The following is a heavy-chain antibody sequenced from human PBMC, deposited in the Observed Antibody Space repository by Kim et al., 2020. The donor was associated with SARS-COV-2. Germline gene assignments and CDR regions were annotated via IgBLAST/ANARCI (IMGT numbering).Heavy chain of an antibody. V-gene: IGHV3-33*02. CDR1: GFTFRSYG. CDR2: IWYDGSKA. J-gene: IGHJ4*01. Sequence: GGSLRLSCDGSGFTFRSYGMNWVRQAPGKGLEWVALIWYDGSKAFYADSAKGRFTISRANSTDTVFLQMNSLRADDTAIYYCARYDFVRSSFDSWG. CDR3: ARYDFVRSSFDS. D-gene: IGHD3-16*01.